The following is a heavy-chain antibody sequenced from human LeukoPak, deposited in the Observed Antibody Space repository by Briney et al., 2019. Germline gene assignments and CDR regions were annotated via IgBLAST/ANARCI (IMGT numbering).Heavy chain of an antibody. D-gene: IGHD2-15*01. Sequence: GGSLRLSCAASGFTFSSYSMNWVRQAPGKGLEWVSSISKSSSYRYYADSVKDRFPISRDNAKNSLYLQMNSLRTEDTAVYYCARDYCSGVSCYYFDYWGQGTLVTVSS. CDR3: ARDYCSGVSCYYFDY. V-gene: IGHV3-21*01. CDR2: ISKSSSYR. CDR1: GFTFSSYS. J-gene: IGHJ4*02.